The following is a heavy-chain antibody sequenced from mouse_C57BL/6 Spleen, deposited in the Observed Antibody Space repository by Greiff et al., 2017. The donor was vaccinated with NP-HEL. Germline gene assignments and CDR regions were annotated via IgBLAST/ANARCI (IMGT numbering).Heavy chain of an antibody. CDR2: INPEDGDT. CDR1: GFNIKDYY. Sequence: VQLQQSGAELVRPGASVKLSCTASGFNIKDYYMHWVKQRPEQGLEWIGRINPEDGDTEYAPKFQGKATMTADTSSNTAYLQLSSLTSEDTAVYYCTPDYGSYFDYWGQGTTLTVSS. V-gene: IGHV14-1*01. D-gene: IGHD2-2*01. J-gene: IGHJ2*01. CDR3: TPDYGSYFDY.